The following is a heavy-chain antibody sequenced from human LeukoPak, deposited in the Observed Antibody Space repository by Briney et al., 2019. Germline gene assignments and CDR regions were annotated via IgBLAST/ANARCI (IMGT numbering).Heavy chain of an antibody. CDR1: GFTFSSYV. Sequence: GGSLRLSCAASGFTFSSYVMHWDRQAPGKGLEWVAFIRYDGSNKYYSDSVKGRFTISRDNAKNSLYLQMNSLRAEDTAVYYCARIVDGYNFRDNWFDPWGQGTLVTVSS. V-gene: IGHV3-30*02. CDR2: IRYDGSNK. J-gene: IGHJ5*02. CDR3: ARIVDGYNFRDNWFDP. D-gene: IGHD5-24*01.